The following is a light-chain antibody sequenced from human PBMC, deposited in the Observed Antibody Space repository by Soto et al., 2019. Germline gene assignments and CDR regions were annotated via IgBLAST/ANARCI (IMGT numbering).Light chain of an antibody. CDR1: SSNIGAGYD. CDR2: GNN. V-gene: IGLV1-40*01. CDR3: QSYDSSCVI. J-gene: IGLJ2*01. Sequence: QSVLTQPPSVSGAPGQRVTISCTGSSSNIGAGYDVHWYQQLPGTAPKLLIYGNNNRPSGVPDRFSGSKSGTSASLTITGLQAEDEADYYCQSYDSSCVIFGGGTQLTVL.